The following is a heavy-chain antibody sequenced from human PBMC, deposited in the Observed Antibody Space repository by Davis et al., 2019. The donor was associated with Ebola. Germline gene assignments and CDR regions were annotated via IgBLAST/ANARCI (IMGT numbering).Heavy chain of an antibody. Sequence: PSETLSLTCAVSGYSISSGYYWGWIRQPPGKGLEWIGEINHSGSTNYNPSLKSRVTISVDTSKNQFSLKLSSVTAADTAVYYCARQGQQLVGDYYYYYMDVWGKGTTVTVSS. CDR2: INHSGST. D-gene: IGHD6-13*01. CDR3: ARQGQQLVGDYYYYYMDV. CDR1: GYSISSGYY. J-gene: IGHJ6*03. V-gene: IGHV4-38-2*01.